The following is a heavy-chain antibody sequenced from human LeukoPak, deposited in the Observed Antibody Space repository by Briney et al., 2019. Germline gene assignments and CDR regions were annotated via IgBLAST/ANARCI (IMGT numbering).Heavy chain of an antibody. CDR2: IKQDGSEK. J-gene: IGHJ6*03. CDR1: GFTFSNYW. V-gene: IGHV3-7*01. CDR3: ARDAFSYYYYYMDV. Sequence: PGGSLRLSCVASGFTFSNYWMSWVRQAPGKGLEWVANIKQDGSEKYYVDSVKGRFTISRDNAKKSLYLQMNSLRAEDTAVYYCARDAFSYYYYYMDVWGKGTTVTVSS.